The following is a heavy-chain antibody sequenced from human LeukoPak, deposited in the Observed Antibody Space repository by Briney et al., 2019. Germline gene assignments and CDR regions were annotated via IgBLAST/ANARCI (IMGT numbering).Heavy chain of an antibody. J-gene: IGHJ6*03. V-gene: IGHV1-2*02. D-gene: IGHD6-6*01. CDR2: INPNSGGT. CDR3: ARDMLVYSSSSGDYYYYMDV. Sequence: ASVKVSCKASGYTFTNYGISWVRQAPGQGLEWMGWINPNSGGTNYAQKFQGRVTMTRDTSISTAYMELSRLRSDDTAVYYCARDMLVYSSSSGDYYYYMDVWGKGTTVTVSS. CDR1: GYTFTNYG.